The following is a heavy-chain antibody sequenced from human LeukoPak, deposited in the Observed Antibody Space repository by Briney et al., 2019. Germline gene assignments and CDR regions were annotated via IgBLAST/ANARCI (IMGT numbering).Heavy chain of an antibody. CDR2: IYYSGST. CDR1: GGSISSGDYY. Sequence: SETLSLTCTVSGGSISSGDYYWSWIRQPPGKGLEWIGYIYYSGSTYYNPFLKGRVTISVDTSKNQFSLKLSFVTAADAPVYYCARGGLLDFGSGSLDYWGQGTLVTVSS. D-gene: IGHD3-3*01. J-gene: IGHJ4*02. CDR3: ARGGLLDFGSGSLDY. V-gene: IGHV4-30-4*08.